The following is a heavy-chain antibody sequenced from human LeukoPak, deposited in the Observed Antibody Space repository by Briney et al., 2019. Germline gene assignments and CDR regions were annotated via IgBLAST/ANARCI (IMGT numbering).Heavy chain of an antibody. CDR1: GFTFSNYA. J-gene: IGHJ4*02. Sequence: SGGSLRLSCVASGFTFSNYAMSWVRQAPGKWLEWVSAVTGRGGSTYYADSVKGRFTISRDNSRNTLFLQMNSLRAEDTAIYYCAKWGDFDILTGYYVSDFWGQGTLVTVSS. CDR2: VTGRGGST. V-gene: IGHV3-23*01. CDR3: AKWGDFDILTGYYVSDF. D-gene: IGHD3-9*01.